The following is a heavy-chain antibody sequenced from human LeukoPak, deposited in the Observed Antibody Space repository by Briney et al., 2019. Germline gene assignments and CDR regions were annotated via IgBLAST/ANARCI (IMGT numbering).Heavy chain of an antibody. CDR3: ARAYDSSGYQHYYFDY. CDR2: INAYNGNT. V-gene: IGHV1-18*01. D-gene: IGHD3-22*01. J-gene: IGHJ4*02. CDR1: GYTFISYG. Sequence: ASVKVSCKASGYTFISYGISWVRQAPGQGLEWMGWINAYNGNTNYAQKLQGRVTMTTDTSTSTAYMELRSLRSADTAVYYCARAYDSSGYQHYYFDYWGQGTLVTVSS.